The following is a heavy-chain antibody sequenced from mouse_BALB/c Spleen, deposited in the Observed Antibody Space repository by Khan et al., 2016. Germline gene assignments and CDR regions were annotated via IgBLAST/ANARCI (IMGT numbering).Heavy chain of an antibody. CDR1: GYTFTSYW. CDR3: TRGESTMMRGFAY. D-gene: IGHD2-4*01. Sequence: QVQLQQPGAELVRPGASVKLSCKASGYTFTSYWINWLKQRPGQGLEWIGNIYPSDTYTNYNQKFQDKATLTVDKSSSTAYLQLSSPTSEDSAIYYCTRGESTMMRGFAYWGQGTLVTVSA. J-gene: IGHJ3*01. V-gene: IGHV1-69*02. CDR2: IYPSDTYT.